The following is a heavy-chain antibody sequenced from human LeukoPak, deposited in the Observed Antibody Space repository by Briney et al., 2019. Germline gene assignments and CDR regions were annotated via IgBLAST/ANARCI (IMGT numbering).Heavy chain of an antibody. CDR1: GFTFNNYG. CDR3: AKLYSGNYIWPSYFDY. Sequence: PGGSLRLSCAVSGFTFNNYGMSWVRQAPGKGLEWVSAISGSGFNTYYADSVKGRFTISRDNSKNTLYLQINSLRAEDTAVYYCAKLYSGNYIWPSYFDYWGQGTLVTVSS. D-gene: IGHD1-26*01. V-gene: IGHV3-23*01. CDR2: ISGSGFNT. J-gene: IGHJ4*02.